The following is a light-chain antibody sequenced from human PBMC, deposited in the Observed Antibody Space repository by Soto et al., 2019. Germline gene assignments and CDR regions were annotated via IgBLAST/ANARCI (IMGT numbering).Light chain of an antibody. CDR3: VSFTTSKSYV. V-gene: IGLV2-14*01. J-gene: IGLJ1*01. CDR2: DIT. CDR1: SSDVGAYIF. Sequence: QSALTQPASVSGSPGQSITISCTGTSSDVGAYIFVSWYQQYPGKAPKLMIYDITNRPSGVSNRFSGSKAGNTASLTISGLQAEDEAYYYCVSFTTSKSYVFGPGPQVTV.